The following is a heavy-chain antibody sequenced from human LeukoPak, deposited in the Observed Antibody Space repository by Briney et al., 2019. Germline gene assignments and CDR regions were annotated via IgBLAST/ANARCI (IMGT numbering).Heavy chain of an antibody. CDR3: ARARGSYGGNSWGYDY. J-gene: IGHJ4*02. V-gene: IGHV3-21*01. Sequence: PGGSLRLSCAASGFTFSSYSMNWVRQAPGKGLEWVSSISSGSSYIYYADSVKGRFTISRDNAKNSLYLQMNSPRAEDTAVYYCARARGSYGGNSWGYDYWGQGTLVTVSS. CDR1: GFTFSSYS. D-gene: IGHD4-23*01. CDR2: ISSGSSYI.